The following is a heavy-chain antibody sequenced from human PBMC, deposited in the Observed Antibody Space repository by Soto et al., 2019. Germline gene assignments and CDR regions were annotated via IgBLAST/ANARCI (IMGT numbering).Heavy chain of an antibody. J-gene: IGHJ4*02. D-gene: IGHD2-15*01. CDR2: ISSSGGSA. CDR1: GFTFSSYG. V-gene: IGHV3-23*01. CDR3: ARGATSPSC. Sequence: EVQLLESGGGLVQPGGSLRLSCAASGFTFSSYGMSWVRQAPGKGLEWVSAISSSGGSAYYADSVKGRFTISRDNSKNTLYLQMDSRRAEYTAVYYCARGATSPSCWGQGTLVSVSS.